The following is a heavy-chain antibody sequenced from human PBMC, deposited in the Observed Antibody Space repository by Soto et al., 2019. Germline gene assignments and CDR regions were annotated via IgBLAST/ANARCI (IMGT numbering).Heavy chain of an antibody. CDR1: GFTFSSYA. CDR3: ARGGEIAVAGTVDY. J-gene: IGHJ4*02. Sequence: QVQLVESGGGVVQPGRSLRLSCAASGFTFSSYAMHWVRQAPGKGLEWVAVISYDGSNKYYADSVKGRFTISRDNSKNTLYLQTNSLRAEDTAVYYCARGGEIAVAGTVDYWGQGTLVTVSS. V-gene: IGHV3-30-3*01. D-gene: IGHD6-19*01. CDR2: ISYDGSNK.